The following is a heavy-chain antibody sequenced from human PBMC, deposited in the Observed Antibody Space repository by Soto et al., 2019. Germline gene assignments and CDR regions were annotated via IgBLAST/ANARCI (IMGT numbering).Heavy chain of an antibody. Sequence: XSVKFSCKASGYTFTSYYMHWVRQAPGQGLEWMGIINPSGGSTSYAQKFQGRVTMTRDTSTSTVYMELSSLRSEDTAVYYCATPKTPLYYYDSSGYYLPLDYWGQGTLVTVSS. CDR2: INPSGGST. V-gene: IGHV1-46*01. CDR3: ATPKTPLYYYDSSGYYLPLDY. CDR1: GYTFTSYY. J-gene: IGHJ4*02. D-gene: IGHD3-22*01.